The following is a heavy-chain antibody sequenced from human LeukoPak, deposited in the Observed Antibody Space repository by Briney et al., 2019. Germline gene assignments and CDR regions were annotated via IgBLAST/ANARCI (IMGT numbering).Heavy chain of an antibody. D-gene: IGHD4-17*01. J-gene: IGHJ3*02. CDR1: GYSFTTFW. CDR2: IYPGDSDT. V-gene: IGHV5-51*01. CDR3: ARHGTRDYGDYLRAFDI. Sequence: WGSLKISCKGSGYSFTTFWIGWVRQMPEKGVEWMGIIYPGDSDTRYSPSFQGQVTISADKSISTVYLQWSSLKASDTAVYYCARHGTRDYGDYLRAFDIWGQGTMVAVSS.